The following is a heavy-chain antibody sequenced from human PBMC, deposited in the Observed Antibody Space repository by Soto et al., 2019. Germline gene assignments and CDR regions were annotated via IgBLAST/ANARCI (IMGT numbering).Heavy chain of an antibody. D-gene: IGHD3-3*01. CDR3: ARVDWGITIFALVIQCRRHHHYRMAV. CDR1: GYTFTSYG. V-gene: IGHV1-18*04. Sequence: SGRDSCKASGYTFTSYGIGWVRQAAGQGLEWMGWISAYNGNTNYAQKLQGRVPITTDTSTSPATMELRSLRSDDTAVHYCARVDWGITIFALVIQCRRHHHYRMAVRGPRTTVPVSS. J-gene: IGHJ6*02. CDR2: ISAYNGNT.